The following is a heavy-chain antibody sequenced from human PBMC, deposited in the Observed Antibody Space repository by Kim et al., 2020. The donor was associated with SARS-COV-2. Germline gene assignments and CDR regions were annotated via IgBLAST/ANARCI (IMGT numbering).Heavy chain of an antibody. D-gene: IGHD3-9*01. CDR2: IYHSGST. Sequence: SETLSLTCTVSGYSISSGYYWGWIRQPPGKGLEWIGSIYHSGSTYYNPSLKSRVTISVDTSKNQFSLKLSSVTAADTAVYYCARVSYYDILTGYYKAPTPYYFDYWGQGTLVTVSS. CDR1: GYSISSGYY. J-gene: IGHJ4*02. V-gene: IGHV4-38-2*02. CDR3: ARVSYYDILTGYYKAPTPYYFDY.